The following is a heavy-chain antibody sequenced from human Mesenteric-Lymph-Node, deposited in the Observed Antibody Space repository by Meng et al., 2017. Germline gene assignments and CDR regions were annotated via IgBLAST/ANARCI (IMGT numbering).Heavy chain of an antibody. CDR3: AKGLYNLEDIVVVPAADLDY. V-gene: IGHV3-23*01. D-gene: IGHD2-2*01. J-gene: IGHJ4*02. Sequence: GGSLRLSCAASGFTFSSYAMSWVRHAPGEGLAWVSASSGSGGSTYYADSVKGRFTSSRDNSKNTLYLKMNSLRAEDTAVYYCAKGLYNLEDIVVVPAADLDYWGQGTLVTVSS. CDR1: GFTFSSYA. CDR2: SSGSGGST.